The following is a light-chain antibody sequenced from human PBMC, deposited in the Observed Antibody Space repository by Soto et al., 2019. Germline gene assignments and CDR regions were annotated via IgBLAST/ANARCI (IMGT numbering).Light chain of an antibody. CDR3: QQYGSSPWT. J-gene: IGKJ1*01. CDR2: GAS. V-gene: IGKV3-15*01. CDR1: QSVSSN. Sequence: EIVMTQCPATLSVSPGEKAKISCRASQSVSSNLAWYQQKPGQAPRLLIYGASTRATGIPARFSGSGSGTEFTLTISRLEPEDFAVYYCQQYGSSPWTFGQGTKVEI.